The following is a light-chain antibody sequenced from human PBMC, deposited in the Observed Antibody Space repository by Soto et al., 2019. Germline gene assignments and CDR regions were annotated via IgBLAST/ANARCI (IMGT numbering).Light chain of an antibody. J-gene: IGKJ5*01. CDR1: QSISSY. V-gene: IGKV1-39*01. CDR3: QQSYSTPIT. Sequence: DIQMTQSPSSLSASVGDRVTITCRASQSISSYLNWYQQKPGKAPKLLIYAASSLQSGVPSRLSGSGSGTDSTLTISSLQPEDFATYYCQQSYSTPITFGQGTRLEIK. CDR2: AAS.